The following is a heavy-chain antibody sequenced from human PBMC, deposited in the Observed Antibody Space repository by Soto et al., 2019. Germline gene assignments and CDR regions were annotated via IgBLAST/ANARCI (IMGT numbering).Heavy chain of an antibody. Sequence: GPSVKVSCKASGYTFTGYYMHWVREAPVQGLEWMGWINPNSGGTNYAQKFQGRVTMTREASISTAYMELSRLRSDDTAVYYCARDRAALWFGELLRRGMDVWGQGTTVTVSS. D-gene: IGHD3-10*01. CDR1: GYTFTGYY. CDR2: INPNSGGT. CDR3: ARDRAALWFGELLRRGMDV. V-gene: IGHV1-2*02. J-gene: IGHJ6*02.